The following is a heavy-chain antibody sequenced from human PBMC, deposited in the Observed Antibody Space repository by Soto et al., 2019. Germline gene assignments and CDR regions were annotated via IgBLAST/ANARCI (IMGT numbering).Heavy chain of an antibody. CDR2: INPSGGST. CDR1: GYSFIGYY. CDR3: ARHVQNPEAPFFLSYGMDV. D-gene: IGHD6-6*01. Sequence: ASVKVSCKASGYSFIGYYMHWVRQAPGQGLEWMGMINPSGGSTNYAQKFQGRVSMTRDTSTTTLYMELSSLRSEDTAVYYCARHVQNPEAPFFLSYGMDVWGQGTTVTVSS. V-gene: IGHV1-46*01. J-gene: IGHJ6*02.